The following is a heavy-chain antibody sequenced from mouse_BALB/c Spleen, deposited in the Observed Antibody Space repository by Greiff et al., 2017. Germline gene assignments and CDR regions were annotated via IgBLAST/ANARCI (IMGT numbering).Heavy chain of an antibody. Sequence: EVKLQESGAELVRPGALVKLSCKASGFNIKDYYMHWVKQRPEQGLEWIGWIDPENGNTIYDPKFQGKASITADTSSNTAYLQLSSLTSEDTAVYYCAREVRYYAMDYWGQGTSVTVSS. J-gene: IGHJ4*01. V-gene: IGHV14-1*02. CDR3: AREVRYYAMDY. CDR2: IDPENGNT. D-gene: IGHD2-14*01. CDR1: GFNIKDYY.